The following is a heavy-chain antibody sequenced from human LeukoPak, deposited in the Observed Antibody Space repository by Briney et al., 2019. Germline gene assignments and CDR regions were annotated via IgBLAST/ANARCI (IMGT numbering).Heavy chain of an antibody. V-gene: IGHV3-74*01. J-gene: IGHJ5*02. D-gene: IGHD1-1*01. CDR2: INVDGSDT. Sequence: PGGSLRLSCAASGFTLSDHWMNWVRQPPGKGLLWVSHINVDGSDTDYADSAKGRFTISRDNARNTLYLQMDSLRVEDTAVYYCVRDGTGYPPFDLWGQGNLITVSS. CDR1: GFTLSDHW. CDR3: VRDGTGYPPFDL.